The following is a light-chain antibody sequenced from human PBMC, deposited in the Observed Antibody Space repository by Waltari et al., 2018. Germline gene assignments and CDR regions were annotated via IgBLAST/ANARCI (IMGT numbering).Light chain of an antibody. CDR3: ALYMGSGIWV. J-gene: IGLJ3*02. Sequence: QTVVTQEPSLSVSPGGTVTLTCALSSGSLSTTSYATWYQQTPGQGPRTLVYKANARSAGVPDRFSGSILGNTAALTITGAQADDESDYYCALYMGSGIWVFGGGTRLTVL. CDR1: SGSLSTTSY. V-gene: IGLV8-61*01. CDR2: KAN.